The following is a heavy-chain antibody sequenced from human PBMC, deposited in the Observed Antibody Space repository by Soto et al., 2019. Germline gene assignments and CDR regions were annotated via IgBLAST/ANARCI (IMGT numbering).Heavy chain of an antibody. CDR1: GDSITSNSYF. V-gene: IGHV4-39*01. J-gene: IGHJ4*02. Sequence: PSETLSLTCTVSGDSITSNSYFWAWIRQPPGKGLEWIGSIYYSGTTYYNPSLKSRVTISVDRSKNQFSLKLSSVTAADTAVYYCARQKRFAGLTSGDFDYWGQGTLVTVSS. CDR3: ARQKRFAGLTSGDFDY. D-gene: IGHD3-16*01. CDR2: IYYSGTT.